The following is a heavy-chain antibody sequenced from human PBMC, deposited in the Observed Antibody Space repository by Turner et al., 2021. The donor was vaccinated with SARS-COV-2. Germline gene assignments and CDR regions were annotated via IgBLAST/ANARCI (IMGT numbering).Heavy chain of an antibody. CDR1: GFTVSSNY. D-gene: IGHD1-26*01. J-gene: IGHJ4*02. CDR2: ISSTSNYI. CDR3: ARGANGNFDY. V-gene: IGHV3-21*01. Sequence: EVQLVESGGGLVQPGGSLRLSCAASGFTVSSNYMRWVRQAPGKGLEWVSSISSTSNYIFYADSVKGRFTISRDNAKNSLYLQMNSLRVEDTAVYYCARGANGNFDYWGQGALVTVSS.